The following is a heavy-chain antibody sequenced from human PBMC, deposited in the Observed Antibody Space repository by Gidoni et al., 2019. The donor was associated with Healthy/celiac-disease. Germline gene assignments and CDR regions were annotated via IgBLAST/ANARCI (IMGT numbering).Heavy chain of an antibody. D-gene: IGHD6-19*01. CDR2: RWYDGSNK. Sequence: QVQLVESGGGVVQPGRSLRLSCAASGFTFSRYGMHWVRQAPGKGLEWVAVRWYDGSNKYYADSVKGRFTISRDNSKNTLYLQMNSLRAEDTAVYYCARGVGTVAGTLDYWGQGTLVTVSS. CDR1: GFTFSRYG. J-gene: IGHJ4*02. CDR3: ARGVGTVAGTLDY. V-gene: IGHV3-33*01.